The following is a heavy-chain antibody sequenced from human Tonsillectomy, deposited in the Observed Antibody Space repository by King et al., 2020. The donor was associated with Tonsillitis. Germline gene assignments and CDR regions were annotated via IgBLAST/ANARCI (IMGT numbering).Heavy chain of an antibody. J-gene: IGHJ4*02. V-gene: IGHV4-30-4*01. CDR1: GGSISSGDYY. D-gene: IGHD3-22*01. CDR3: ARGVYYYHSSGPWGYFDY. CDR2: IFYSVST. Sequence: VQLQESGPGLVKPSQTLSLTCTVSGGSISSGDYYWTWVRQPPGKGLESIGYIFYSVSTYYNPSLKSRLTISVGTSKNQFSLKLSSVTAADTAVYFCARGVYYYHSSGPWGYFDYWGQGTLVTVSS.